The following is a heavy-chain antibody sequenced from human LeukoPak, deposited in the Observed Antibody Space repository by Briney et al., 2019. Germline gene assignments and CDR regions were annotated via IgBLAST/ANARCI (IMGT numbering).Heavy chain of an antibody. CDR3: ARAFDHHFDY. CDR1: GFIVSSSY. CDR2: IYSDGRT. Sequence: AGRSLRLSCAASGFIVSSSYMGWVRQAPGKGLEWVSYIYSDGRTFYADSVKGRFTTSRDSSKNTLYFQMNSLRAEDTAVYYCARAFDHHFDYWGQGTLVTVSS. V-gene: IGHV3-53*01. D-gene: IGHD3-16*01. J-gene: IGHJ4*02.